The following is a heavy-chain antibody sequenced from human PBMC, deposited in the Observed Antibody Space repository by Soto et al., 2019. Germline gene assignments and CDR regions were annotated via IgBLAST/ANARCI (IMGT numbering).Heavy chain of an antibody. J-gene: IGHJ5*02. CDR1: GYSFTSYW. CDR3: ARLNVALVVAAALDP. Sequence: PGESLKISCKGSGYSFTSYWIGWVRQMPGKGLEWMGIIYPGDSDTRYSPSFQGQVTISADKSISTAYLQWSSLKASDTAMYYCARLNVALVVAAALDPWGQGTLVTVSS. D-gene: IGHD2-15*01. V-gene: IGHV5-51*01. CDR2: IYPGDSDT.